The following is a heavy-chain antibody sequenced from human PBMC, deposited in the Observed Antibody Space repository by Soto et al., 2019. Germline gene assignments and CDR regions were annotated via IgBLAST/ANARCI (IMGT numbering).Heavy chain of an antibody. J-gene: IGHJ6*02. CDR2: INPNSGGT. V-gene: IGHV1-2*04. CDR3: ARALGPTGYSTYYYYYGMDV. D-gene: IGHD3-9*01. Sequence: ASVKVSCKASGYTFTGYYMHWVRQAPGQGLEWMGWINPNSGGTNYAQKFQGWVTMTRDTSISTAYMELSRLRSDDTAVYYCARALGPTGYSTYYYYYGMDVWGQGTTVTVSS. CDR1: GYTFTGYY.